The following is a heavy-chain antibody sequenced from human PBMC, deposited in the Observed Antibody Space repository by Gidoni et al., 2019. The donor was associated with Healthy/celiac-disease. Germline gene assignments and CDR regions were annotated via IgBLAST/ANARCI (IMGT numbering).Heavy chain of an antibody. V-gene: IGHV3-23*01. Sequence: EVQLLESGGGLVQPGGSLRLSCAASGFTFSSYAMSWVRQAPGKGLEWVSAISGSGGSTYYADSVKGRFTISRDNSKNTLYLQMNSLRAEDTAVYYCALVNYGGNLHAEYFQHWGQGTLVTVSS. D-gene: IGHD4-17*01. J-gene: IGHJ1*01. CDR2: ISGSGGST. CDR1: GFTFSSYA. CDR3: ALVNYGGNLHAEYFQH.